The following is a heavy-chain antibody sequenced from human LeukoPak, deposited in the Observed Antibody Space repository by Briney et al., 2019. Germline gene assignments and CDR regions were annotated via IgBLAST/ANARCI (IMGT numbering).Heavy chain of an antibody. CDR2: IYHSGST. Sequence: SETLSLTCTVSGGSISNSYYYWGWIRQPPGKGLEWIWSIYHSGSTYYNPSLKSRVTISVDTSKNQFSLKLSSVTAADTAVYYCAKYYDTDYWGQGTLVTVSS. V-gene: IGHV4-39*07. CDR3: AKYYDTDY. J-gene: IGHJ4*02. D-gene: IGHD3-22*01. CDR1: GGSISNSYYY.